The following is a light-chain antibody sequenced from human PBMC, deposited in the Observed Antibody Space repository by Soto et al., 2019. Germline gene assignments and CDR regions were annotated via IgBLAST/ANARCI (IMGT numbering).Light chain of an antibody. CDR1: QSVLYSSNNKNY. CDR2: WAS. J-gene: IGKJ1*01. CDR3: KKYYSTPWT. Sequence: DIVMTQSPDSLAVSLGEKATINCKSSQSVLYSSNNKNYLAWYEQKPGQPPNLLIYWASTRESGVTDRFSGSGSGTDFTLTISSLQAEDLAVYYCKKYYSTPWTFGQGTKV. V-gene: IGKV4-1*01.